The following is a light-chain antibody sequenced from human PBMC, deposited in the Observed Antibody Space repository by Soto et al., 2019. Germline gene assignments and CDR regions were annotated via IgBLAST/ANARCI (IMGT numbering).Light chain of an antibody. J-gene: IGLJ3*02. CDR1: SSDIGGYNY. Sequence: QSVLTQPASVSGSPGQSITISCTGTSSDIGGYNYVSWYQQHPGKAPKLMISDVSTRPSGVSNRFSGSKSSNTASLTISGLQAEDEADYYCSSYTSSSTLVFGGGTKVTVL. CDR2: DVS. V-gene: IGLV2-14*01. CDR3: SSYTSSSTLV.